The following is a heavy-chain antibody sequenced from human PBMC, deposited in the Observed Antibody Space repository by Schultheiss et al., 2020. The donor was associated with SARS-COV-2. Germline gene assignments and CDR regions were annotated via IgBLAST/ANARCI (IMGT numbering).Heavy chain of an antibody. V-gene: IGHV3-23*01. D-gene: IGHD3-22*01. CDR3: ARAPYYYDSSGYYPHYFDY. Sequence: GGSLRLSCAASGFTFSTYTMHWVRQAPGKGLEWVSAISGNGGSTYYADSVKGRFTISRDNAKNSLYLQMNSLRAEDTAVYYCARAPYYYDSSGYYPHYFDYWGQGTLVTVSS. J-gene: IGHJ4*02. CDR1: GFTFSTYT. CDR2: ISGNGGST.